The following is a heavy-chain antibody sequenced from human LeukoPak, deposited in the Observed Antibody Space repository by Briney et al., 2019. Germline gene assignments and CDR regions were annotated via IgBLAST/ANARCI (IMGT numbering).Heavy chain of an antibody. V-gene: IGHV3-30*18. CDR3: AKFWSGTFDI. CDR2: ISYDGSNK. CDR1: GFTFSRYW. D-gene: IGHD3-3*01. Sequence: GGSLRLSCAASGFTFSRYWMSWVRQAPGKGLEWVAVISYDGSNKYYADSVKGRFTISRDNSKNTLYLQMNSLRAEDTAVYYCAKFWSGTFDIWGQGTMVTVSS. J-gene: IGHJ3*02.